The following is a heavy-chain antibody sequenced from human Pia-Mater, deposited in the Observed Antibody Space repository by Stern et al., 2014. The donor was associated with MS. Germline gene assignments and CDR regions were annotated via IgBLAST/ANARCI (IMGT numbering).Heavy chain of an antibody. V-gene: IGHV1-3*01. CDR1: GYTFTSYA. CDR2: INGGNGNT. Sequence: QVQLVQSGAEVKKPGASVKVSCKASGYTFTSYAIHWVRQAPGQRPEWMGWINGGNGNTAYSQKFQERVIITRDTSATTVSMELASLTFEDTAMYFCARDPFNYRGQGTLVTVSS. J-gene: IGHJ4*02. CDR3: ARDPFNY.